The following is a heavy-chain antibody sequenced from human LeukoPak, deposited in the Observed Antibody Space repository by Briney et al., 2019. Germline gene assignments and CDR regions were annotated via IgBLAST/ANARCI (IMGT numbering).Heavy chain of an antibody. J-gene: IGHJ4*02. CDR1: GYSISSGYY. CDR3: ARESRGFDY. V-gene: IGHV4-38-2*02. CDR2: IYHSGST. Sequence: SETLSLTCTVSGYSISSGYYWGWIRQPPGKGLEWIGSIYHSGSTYYNPSLKSRVTISVDTAKNQFSLKLSSVTAADTAVYYCARESRGFDYWGQGTLVTVSS.